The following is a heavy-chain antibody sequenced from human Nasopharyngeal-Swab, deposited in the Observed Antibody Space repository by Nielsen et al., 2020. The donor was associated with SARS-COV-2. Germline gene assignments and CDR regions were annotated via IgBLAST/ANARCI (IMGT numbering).Heavy chain of an antibody. CDR2: IYTGGST. Sequence: GGSLRLSCAASGFTVSTNYMSWVRQTPGKGLEWVSIIYTGGSTYYADSVKGRFTISRDSSKNTLYLHMNSLRAEDTAVYYCAKSRRVLLWFGELTYWGQGTLVTVSS. D-gene: IGHD3-10*01. CDR3: AKSRRVLLWFGELTY. J-gene: IGHJ4*02. CDR1: GFTVSTNY. V-gene: IGHV3-66*01.